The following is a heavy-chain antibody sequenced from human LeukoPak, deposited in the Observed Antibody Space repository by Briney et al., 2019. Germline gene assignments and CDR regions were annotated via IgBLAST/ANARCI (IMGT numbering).Heavy chain of an antibody. CDR3: ARELRLDSLAAFDI. CDR1: GYTFTSYG. J-gene: IGHJ3*02. CDR2: ISAYNGNT. Sequence: ASVNVSCKASGYTFTSYGISWVRQAPGQGLEWMGWISAYNGNTNYAQKLQGRVTMTTDTSTSTAYMELRSLRSDDTAVYYCARELRLDSLAAFDIWGQGTMVTVSS. D-gene: IGHD3-22*01. V-gene: IGHV1-18*01.